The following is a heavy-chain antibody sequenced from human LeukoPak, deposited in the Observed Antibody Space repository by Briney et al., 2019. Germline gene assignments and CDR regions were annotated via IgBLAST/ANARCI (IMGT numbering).Heavy chain of an antibody. CDR2: IYSGGST. V-gene: IGHV3-66*02. CDR3: AGGSSEYYFDY. D-gene: IGHD6-6*01. J-gene: IGHJ4*02. Sequence: GGSLRLSCAASGFTFSTYAMSWVRQAPGKGLEWVSVIYSGGSTYYADSVKGRFTISRDNSKNTLYLQMNSLRAEDTAVYYCAGGSSEYYFDYWGQGTLVTVSS. CDR1: GFTFSTYA.